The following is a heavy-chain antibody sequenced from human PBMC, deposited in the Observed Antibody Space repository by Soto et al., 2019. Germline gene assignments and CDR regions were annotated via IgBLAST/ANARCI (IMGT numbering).Heavy chain of an antibody. CDR1: GYTFTSYA. J-gene: IGHJ4*02. V-gene: IGHV1-3*01. CDR2: INAGNGST. Sequence: ASVKVSCKASGYTFTSYAMHWVRQAPGQRLEWMGWINAGNGSTDYAQKFQGRVTMTMTTSISTAYLELSSLRSDDTAIYYCARTMGGIAAAGSDFWGQGTLVTVSS. CDR3: ARTMGGIAAAGSDF. D-gene: IGHD6-13*01.